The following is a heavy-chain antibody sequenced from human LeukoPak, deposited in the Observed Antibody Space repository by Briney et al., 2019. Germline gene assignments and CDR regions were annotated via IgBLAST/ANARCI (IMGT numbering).Heavy chain of an antibody. CDR1: GYTFTNYD. CDR3: ARQWDWSQSGAFDF. V-gene: IGHV1-8*03. J-gene: IGHJ3*01. D-gene: IGHD3/OR15-3a*01. Sequence: APVKVSCKASGYTFTNYDINWLRQTTGQGLEWMGWMSPNSGSTGYAQRFQGRVTITRDTSISTAYMELTNLKSEDTAVYYCARQWDWSQSGAFDFWGQGTMVTVSS. CDR2: MSPNSGST.